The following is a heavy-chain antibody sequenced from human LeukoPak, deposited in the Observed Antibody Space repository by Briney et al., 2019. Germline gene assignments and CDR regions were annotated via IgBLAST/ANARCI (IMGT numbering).Heavy chain of an antibody. CDR2: VSSDESNK. Sequence: PGGSLRLSCAASGFTFDDYGMSWVRQAPGKGLEWVAVVSSDESNKYNADSVKGRFTISRDNSKDTLYLQMNSLRAEDTAVYYCARAGTVLGAFDIWGQGTMVTVSS. CDR1: GFTFDDYG. V-gene: IGHV3-30*03. D-gene: IGHD3/OR15-3a*01. J-gene: IGHJ3*02. CDR3: ARAGTVLGAFDI.